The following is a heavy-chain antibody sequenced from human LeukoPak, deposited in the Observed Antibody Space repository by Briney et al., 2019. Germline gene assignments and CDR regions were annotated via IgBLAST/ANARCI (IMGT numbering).Heavy chain of an antibody. CDR1: GFTFSSYE. V-gene: IGHV3-48*03. CDR2: ISSSGNTI. J-gene: IGHJ4*02. CDR3: ARGLTVTTDY. D-gene: IGHD4-17*01. Sequence: GGSLRLSCAASGFTFSSYEMNWVRQAPGKGLEWVSYISSSGNTIYYADSVKGRFTISRDNAKNSLYLQMNSLRAEDTAVYYCARGLTVTTDYWGQGTLVTVSS.